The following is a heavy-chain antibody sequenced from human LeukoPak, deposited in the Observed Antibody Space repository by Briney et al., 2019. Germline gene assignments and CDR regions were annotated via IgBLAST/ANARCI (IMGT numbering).Heavy chain of an antibody. J-gene: IGHJ4*02. CDR2: ISGSGGST. V-gene: IGHV3-23*01. CDR3: AKDRMVRGAYFDY. D-gene: IGHD3-10*01. Sequence: GGSLRLSCAASGFTFSSYAMSWVRQAPGKGLEWVSAISGSGGSTYYADSVKDRFTISRDNSKNTLYLQMNSLRAEDTAVYYCAKDRMVRGAYFDYWGQGTLVTVSS. CDR1: GFTFSSYA.